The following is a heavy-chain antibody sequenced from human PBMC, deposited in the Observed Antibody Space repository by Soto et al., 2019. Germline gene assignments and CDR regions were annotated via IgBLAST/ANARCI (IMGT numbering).Heavy chain of an antibody. CDR1: GGSISSYY. CDR2: IYYSGST. Sequence: QVQLQESGPGLVKPSETPSLTCTVSGGSISSYYWSWIRQPPGKGLEWIGYIYYSGSTNYNPSLKSRVTKSEATSKNQFSLKLSSVTAADTAVYYCARASWIDTAMVRAYYYYGMDVWGQGTTVTVSS. J-gene: IGHJ6*02. V-gene: IGHV4-59*01. D-gene: IGHD5-18*01. CDR3: ARASWIDTAMVRAYYYYGMDV.